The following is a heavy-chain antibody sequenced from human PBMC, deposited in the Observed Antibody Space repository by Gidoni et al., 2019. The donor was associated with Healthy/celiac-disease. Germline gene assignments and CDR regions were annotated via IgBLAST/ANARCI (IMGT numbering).Heavy chain of an antibody. D-gene: IGHD3-16*01. CDR2: IYHSGST. Sequence: QVQLQESGPGLVKPSGTLSLTCAVSGGSIRSSNWWSWVRQPPGKGLEWIGEIYHSGSTNYNPSLKSRVTISVDKSKNQFSLKLSSVTAADTAVYYCARSYSVWGSSGDLVPDYWGQGTLVTVSS. J-gene: IGHJ4*02. CDR1: GGSIRSSNW. V-gene: IGHV4-4*02. CDR3: ARSYSVWGSSGDLVPDY.